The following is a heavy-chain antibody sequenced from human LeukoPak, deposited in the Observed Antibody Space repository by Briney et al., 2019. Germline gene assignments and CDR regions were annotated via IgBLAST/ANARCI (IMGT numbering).Heavy chain of an antibody. CDR3: ARDTLPFHCSGGSCQNGFDY. J-gene: IGHJ4*02. Sequence: ASAKVSCKVSGYTLTELSMHWVRQAPGKGLEWMGGFDPEDGETIYAQKFQGRVTMTEDTSTDTAYMELNSLRAEDTAVYYCARDTLPFHCSGGSCQNGFDYWGKGTLVTVSS. V-gene: IGHV1-24*01. CDR2: FDPEDGET. D-gene: IGHD2-15*01. CDR1: GYTLTELS.